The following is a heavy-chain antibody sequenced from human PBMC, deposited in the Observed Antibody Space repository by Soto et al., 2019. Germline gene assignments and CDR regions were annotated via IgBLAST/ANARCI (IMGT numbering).Heavy chain of an antibody. D-gene: IGHD2-8*01. CDR2: IYYSRST. CDR3: ARAVWYGMDV. V-gene: IGHV4-39*01. J-gene: IGHJ6*02. Sequence: SDTLSLTCTVSSGSISSSNYYWSWIRQPPGKKQKWIGSIYYSRSTYYNKSLKSQVTISVDTSKNQFSLKLSSVTAADTAVYYCARAVWYGMDVWSQGTTVT. CDR1: SGSISSSNYY.